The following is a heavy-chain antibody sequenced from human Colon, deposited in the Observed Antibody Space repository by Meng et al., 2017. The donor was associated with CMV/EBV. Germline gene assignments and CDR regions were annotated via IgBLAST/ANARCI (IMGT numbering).Heavy chain of an antibody. Sequence: GESLKISCAVSGFTFSSYAMHWVRQAPGKGLEWVAVISYDGSNKYYADSVKGRFTISRDNAKNSLYLQMNSLRAEDTAVYYCARVPVGATTPPVDYWGQGTLVTVSS. CDR2: ISYDGSNK. CDR3: ARVPVGATTPPVDY. J-gene: IGHJ4*02. V-gene: IGHV3-30*04. D-gene: IGHD1-26*01. CDR1: GFTFSSYA.